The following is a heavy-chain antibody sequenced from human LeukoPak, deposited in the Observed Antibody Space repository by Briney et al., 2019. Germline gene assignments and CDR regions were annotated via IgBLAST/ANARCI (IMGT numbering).Heavy chain of an antibody. CDR2: IKRNIDGGTT. D-gene: IGHD1/OR15-1a*01. J-gene: IGHJ4*02. Sequence: GGSLRLSCAASGFTFSSTWMSWVRQAPGKGLEWVGRIKRNIDGGTTDYAAPVNGRFTISRDDSKNTLYPQMNSLKTEDTAVYYCVTGLGRTDHDYWGQGTLVTVSS. CDR3: VTGLGRTDHDY. V-gene: IGHV3-15*01. CDR1: GFTFSSTW.